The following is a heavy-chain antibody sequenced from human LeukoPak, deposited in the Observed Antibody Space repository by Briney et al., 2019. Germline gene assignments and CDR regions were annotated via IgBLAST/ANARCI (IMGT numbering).Heavy chain of an antibody. J-gene: IGHJ5*02. CDR3: ATEPSSSLSRGWFDP. Sequence: SVKVSCKASGGTFSSYAISWVRQAPGQGLEWMGRIIPILGIANYAQKFQGRVTITADKSTSTAYMELSSLRSEDTAVYYCATEPSSSLSRGWFDPWGQGTLVTVSS. CDR2: IIPILGIA. V-gene: IGHV1-69*04. D-gene: IGHD6-13*01. CDR1: GGTFSSYA.